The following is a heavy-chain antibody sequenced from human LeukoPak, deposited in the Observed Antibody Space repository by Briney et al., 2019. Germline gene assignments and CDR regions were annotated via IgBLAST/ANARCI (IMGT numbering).Heavy chain of an antibody. CDR1: GGSISSGSYY. Sequence: PSQTLSLTCTVSGGSISSGSYYWSWIRQPPGKGLEWIGYIYYSGSTNYNPSLKSRVTISVDTSKNQFSLKLSSVTAADTAVYYCARGSLYYYDSSGYYPPDYWGQGTLVTVSS. CDR3: ARGSLYYYDSSGYYPPDY. D-gene: IGHD3-22*01. CDR2: IYYSGST. V-gene: IGHV4-61*01. J-gene: IGHJ4*02.